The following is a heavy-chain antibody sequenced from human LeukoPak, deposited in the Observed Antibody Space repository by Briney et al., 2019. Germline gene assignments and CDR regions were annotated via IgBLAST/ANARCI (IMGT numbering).Heavy chain of an antibody. CDR2: IYPGDSDT. D-gene: IGHD6-13*01. CDR1: GYSFTSYW. Sequence: TGESLKISCKGSGYSFTSYWIGWVRQMPGKGLEWMGIIYPGDSDTRYSPSFQGQVTISADKSISTAYLQWSSLKASDTAMYYCATITTSSSWEYDAFDIWGQGTMVTVSS. V-gene: IGHV5-51*01. J-gene: IGHJ3*02. CDR3: ATITTSSSWEYDAFDI.